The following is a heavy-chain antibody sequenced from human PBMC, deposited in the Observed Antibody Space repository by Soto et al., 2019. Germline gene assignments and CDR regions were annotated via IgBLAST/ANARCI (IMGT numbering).Heavy chain of an antibody. D-gene: IGHD3-22*01. J-gene: IGHJ3*02. V-gene: IGHV5-51*01. Sequence: GESLKISCKASGYSFACYWIGWVRQMPGKGLEWMAIMYPDDSDIRYGPSFEAHVTISADKSTSTAFLQWSSLKASDTAMYYCATAYVYDFENSNYYRDAFDIWGQGTLVTVSS. CDR1: GYSFACYW. CDR2: MYPDDSDI. CDR3: ATAYVYDFENSNYYRDAFDI.